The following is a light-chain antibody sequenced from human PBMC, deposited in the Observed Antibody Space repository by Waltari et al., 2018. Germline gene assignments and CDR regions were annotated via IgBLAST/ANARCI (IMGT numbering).Light chain of an antibody. CDR2: DAS. Sequence: EIVLTQSPDILSFSPGERATLSCMARQSVGTYLAWYQQRPGQSPRLLIYDASYKATGIPARFSGSGSETDFTLTISSLQPEDFAVYYCQQRRNWPLTFGGGTRVQI. CDR3: QQRRNWPLT. J-gene: IGKJ4*01. V-gene: IGKV3-11*01. CDR1: QSVGTY.